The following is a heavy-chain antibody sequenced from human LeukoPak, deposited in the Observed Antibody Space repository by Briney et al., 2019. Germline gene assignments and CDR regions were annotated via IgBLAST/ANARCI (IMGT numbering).Heavy chain of an antibody. CDR2: IYYSGST. J-gene: IGHJ4*02. V-gene: IGHV4-39*07. CDR1: GGPISSSSYY. Sequence: SETLSLTCTVSGGPISSSSYYWGWIRQPPGKGLEWIGSIYYSGSTYYNPSLKSRVTISVDTSKNQFSLKLSSVTAADTAVYYCARDMGDVVGATDYWGQGTLVTVSS. CDR3: ARDMGDVVGATDY. D-gene: IGHD1-26*01.